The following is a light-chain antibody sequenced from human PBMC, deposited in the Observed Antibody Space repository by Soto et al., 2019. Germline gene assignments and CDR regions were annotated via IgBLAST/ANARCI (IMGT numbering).Light chain of an antibody. V-gene: IGKV3-20*01. J-gene: IGKJ1*01. CDR3: QQDCSVPWT. CDR2: GAS. Sequence: EMGLTQSPGTLSWSIGERATLSCRASQSVGSSHLAWYQQKPGQAPRLLIYGASSRASGIPDRFSGSGSGTDFTLTISRLEPEDFAVYYCQQDCSVPWTFGQGTRLEIK. CDR1: QSVGSSH.